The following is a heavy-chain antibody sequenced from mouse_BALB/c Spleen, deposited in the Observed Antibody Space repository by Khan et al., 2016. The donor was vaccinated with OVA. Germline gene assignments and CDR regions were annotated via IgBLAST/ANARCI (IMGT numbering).Heavy chain of an antibody. CDR1: GYTFTSYT. D-gene: IGHD2-10*02. CDR2: INPSSGYT. J-gene: IGHJ2*01. V-gene: IGHV1-4*02. CDR3: ARYGYGNVEESFDY. Sequence: QVQLQQSAAELARPGASVRMSCKASGYTFTSYTMHWVRQRPGQGLEWIGYINPSSGYTEYNQKFKDKTTLTADKSSSTACMQLSSLTSEDSAVYYGARYGYGNVEESFDYWGQGTTLTVSS.